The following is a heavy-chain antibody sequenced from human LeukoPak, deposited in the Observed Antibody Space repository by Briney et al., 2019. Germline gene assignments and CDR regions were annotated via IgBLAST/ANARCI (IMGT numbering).Heavy chain of an antibody. CDR3: ARDYDYGDYGVY. CDR1: GGTFSSYA. J-gene: IGHJ4*02. V-gene: IGHV1-69*01. D-gene: IGHD4-17*01. CDR2: IIPIFGTA. Sequence: GSSVKVSCKASGGTFSSYAISWVRQAPGQGLEWMGGIIPIFGTANYAQKFQGRVTITADESTSTAYMELSSLRSDDTAVYYCARDYDYGDYGVYWGQGTLVTVSS.